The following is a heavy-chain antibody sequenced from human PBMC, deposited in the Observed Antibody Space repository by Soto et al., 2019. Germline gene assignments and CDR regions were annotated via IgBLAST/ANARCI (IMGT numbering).Heavy chain of an antibody. D-gene: IGHD1-26*01. V-gene: IGHV5-10-1*01. CDR2: IDPSDSYT. Sequence: GESLKISCKGSGYSFTSYWLSWVRQMPGKGLEWMGRIDPSDSYTNYSPSFQGHVTISADKSIGTAYLQWSSLKASDTAMYYCANSPRRGATTQSYWGQGTLVTVSS. CDR3: ANSPRRGATTQSY. CDR1: GYSFTSYW. J-gene: IGHJ4*02.